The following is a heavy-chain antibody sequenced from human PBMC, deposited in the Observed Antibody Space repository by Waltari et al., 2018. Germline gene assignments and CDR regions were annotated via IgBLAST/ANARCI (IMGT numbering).Heavy chain of an antibody. CDR1: GGSISRGGYS. Sequence: QLQLQESGSGLVKPSQTLSLTCPVPGGSISRGGYSWSCIRQPPGKGLGWIGYIYHRGSTYYNPSLKSRVTISVDRSKNQFSLKLSSVTAADTAVYYCACLSDPSAFDIWGQGTMVTVSS. CDR2: IYHRGST. CDR3: ACLSDPSAFDI. V-gene: IGHV4-30-2*01. J-gene: IGHJ3*02.